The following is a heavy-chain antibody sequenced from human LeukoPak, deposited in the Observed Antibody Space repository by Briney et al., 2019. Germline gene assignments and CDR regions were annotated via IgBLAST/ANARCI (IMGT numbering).Heavy chain of an antibody. J-gene: IGHJ3*02. Sequence: PGGSLRLSCAASGFTFSTSAMSWVRQAPGKGLEWVSGISGGGTNTYFRDSVRGRFTISRDDSKNTLYLQMNSLRAEDTAVYYCARDSIPGYDSSGYMVAFDIWGQGTMVTVSS. D-gene: IGHD3-22*01. CDR2: ISGGGTNT. CDR1: GFTFSTSA. CDR3: ARDSIPGYDSSGYMVAFDI. V-gene: IGHV3-23*01.